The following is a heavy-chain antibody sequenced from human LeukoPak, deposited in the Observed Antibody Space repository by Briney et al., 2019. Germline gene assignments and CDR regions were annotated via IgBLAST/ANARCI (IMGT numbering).Heavy chain of an antibody. V-gene: IGHV4-61*08. Sequence: SETLSLTCAVSGGSISSGGYSWSWIRQPPGEGLEWIGYIYYSGSTNYNPSLKSRVTISADTSKKQFSLKLSSVTAADTAVYYCARRAYSGSYLDYWGQGTLVTVSS. CDR3: ARRAYSGSYLDY. J-gene: IGHJ4*02. D-gene: IGHD1-26*01. CDR2: IYYSGST. CDR1: GGSISSGGYS.